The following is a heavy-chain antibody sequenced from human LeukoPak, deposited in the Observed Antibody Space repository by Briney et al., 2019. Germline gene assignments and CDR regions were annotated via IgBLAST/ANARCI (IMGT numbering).Heavy chain of an antibody. CDR3: ARDPGDSMVFIYYFDY. Sequence: ASVKVSCKASGYTFIKNWMHWVRQAPGQGLEWMGIINPSGGSTRYAQNFQGRVTMTRDMSTSTVYMELSSLRSEDTAVYYCARDPGDSMVFIYYFDYWGQGTLVTVSS. J-gene: IGHJ4*02. D-gene: IGHD2-8*01. V-gene: IGHV1-46*01. CDR1: GYTFIKNW. CDR2: INPSGGST.